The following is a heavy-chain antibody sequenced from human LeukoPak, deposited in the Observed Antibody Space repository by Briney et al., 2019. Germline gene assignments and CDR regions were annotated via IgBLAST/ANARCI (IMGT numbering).Heavy chain of an antibody. CDR1: GFTFSSYG. D-gene: IGHD3-3*01. J-gene: IGHJ4*02. V-gene: IGHV3-30*02. CDR2: IRYDGSNK. Sequence: GGSLRLSCAASGFTFSSYGMHWVRQAPGKGLEWVAFIRYDGSNKYYADSVKGRFTISRDNSKNTLYLQMNSLRAEDTAVYYCARGRWPIFGYVDYWGQGTLVTVSS. CDR3: ARGRWPIFGYVDY.